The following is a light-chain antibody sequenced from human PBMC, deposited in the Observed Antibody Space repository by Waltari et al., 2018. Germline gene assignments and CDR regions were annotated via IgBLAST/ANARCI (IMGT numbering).Light chain of an antibody. J-gene: IGKJ1*01. CDR1: QRIGRY. CDR2: AAS. Sequence: VECTQSPGTLSLSPGERATLSCRASQRIGRYLVWYQQRPGQAPRLAIYAASTRATGIPYRLRGCVHGRDITLGISRLEQEDFAVYYCGAHEGVPVTFGQGTKVEIK. CDR3: GAHEGVPVT. V-gene: IGKV3-20*01.